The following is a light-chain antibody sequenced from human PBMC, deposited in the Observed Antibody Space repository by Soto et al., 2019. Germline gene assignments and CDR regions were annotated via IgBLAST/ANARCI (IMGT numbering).Light chain of an antibody. CDR3: QQYHSFSPYT. V-gene: IGKV1-5*01. Sequence: IQMAQSPSILSASIGDRVAITCRTSQSVNTWLAWYQQKPGKAPKLLVYDASTLAGGVPSRFSGSGSGIEFTLTISSLQPDDFATYYCQQYHSFSPYTFGQGTKLEIK. J-gene: IGKJ2*01. CDR2: DAS. CDR1: QSVNTW.